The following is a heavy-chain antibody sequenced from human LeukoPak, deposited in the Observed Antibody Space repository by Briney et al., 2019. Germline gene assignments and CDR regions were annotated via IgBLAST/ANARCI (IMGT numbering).Heavy chain of an antibody. CDR2: IYYSGST. V-gene: IGHV4-59*05. J-gene: IGHJ4*02. D-gene: IGHD6-19*01. CDR1: GGSISSHY. Sequence: KASETLSLTCTASGGSISSHYWSWIRQPPGKGLEWIGSIYYSGSTYYNPSLKSRVTISVDTSKNQFSLKLSSVTAADTAVYYCARHLGLWLGDLDYWGQGTMVTVSS. CDR3: ARHLGLWLGDLDY.